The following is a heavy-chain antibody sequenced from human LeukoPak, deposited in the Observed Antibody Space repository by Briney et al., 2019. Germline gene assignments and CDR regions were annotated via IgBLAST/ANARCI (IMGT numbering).Heavy chain of an antibody. J-gene: IGHJ4*02. CDR2: IFYSGTT. V-gene: IGHV4-30-4*08. CDR1: GGSIAGGDFY. Sequence: PSETLSLTCTVSGGSIAGGDFYWSWIRQPPGKGLEWIGYIFYSGTTYYNTSLKSRLTISIDTSQNQFSLELKSVTAADTAVYYCARLPPYGSGKGGFDYWGQGALVTVSS. CDR3: ARLPPYGSGKGGFDY. D-gene: IGHD3-10*01.